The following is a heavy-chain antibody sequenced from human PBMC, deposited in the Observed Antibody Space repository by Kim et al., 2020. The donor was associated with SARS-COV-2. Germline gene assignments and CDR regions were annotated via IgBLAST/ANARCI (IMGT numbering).Heavy chain of an antibody. CDR1: GYSFTSYW. V-gene: IGHV5-51*01. J-gene: IGHJ6*02. Sequence: GESLQISCKGSGYSFTSYWIGWVRQMPGKGLEWMGIIYPGDSDTRYSPSFQGQVTISADKSISTAYLQWSSLKASDTAMYYCARHQPLRPRHSSIVVVPAARFDYYYGMDVWGQGTTVTVSS. D-gene: IGHD2-2*01. CDR3: ARHQPLRPRHSSIVVVPAARFDYYYGMDV. CDR2: IYPGDSDT.